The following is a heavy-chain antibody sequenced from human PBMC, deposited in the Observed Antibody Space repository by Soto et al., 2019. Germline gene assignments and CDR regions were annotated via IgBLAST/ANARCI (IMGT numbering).Heavy chain of an antibody. D-gene: IGHD6-19*01. CDR2: INAGNGNT. J-gene: IGHJ4*02. CDR3: SRDRAGDSSGWDGEFDY. V-gene: IGHV1-3*01. Sequence: QVQLVQSGAEVKKPGASVKVSCKASGYTFTSYAMHWVRQAPGQRLEWMGWINAGNGNTKYSQKFQGRVTITRDTSASTAYMELSSLRSEDTAVNYCSRDRAGDSSGWDGEFDYWGQGTLVTVSS. CDR1: GYTFTSYA.